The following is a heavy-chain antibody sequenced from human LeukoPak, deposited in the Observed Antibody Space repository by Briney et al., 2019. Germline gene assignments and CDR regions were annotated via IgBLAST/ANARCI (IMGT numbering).Heavy chain of an antibody. CDR1: GGTFSSYA. Sequence: GSSVKVSCKASGGTFSSYAISWVRQAPGQGLEWMGGIIPIFGTANYAQKFQGRVTITADESTSTAYMELSSLRSEDTAVYYCASSGSGTTTTPRTYYYYYYGVDVWGQGTTVTVSS. J-gene: IGHJ6*02. D-gene: IGHD1-7*01. CDR3: ASSGSGTTTTPRTYYYYYYGVDV. CDR2: IIPIFGTA. V-gene: IGHV1-69*13.